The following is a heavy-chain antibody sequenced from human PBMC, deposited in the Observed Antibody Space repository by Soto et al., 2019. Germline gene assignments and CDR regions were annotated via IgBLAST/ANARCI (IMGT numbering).Heavy chain of an antibody. CDR3: AKSWGDTWKEAAFDI. D-gene: IGHD5-18*01. V-gene: IGHV3-23*01. CDR2: MSATGGST. CDR1: GFSFSSYS. J-gene: IGHJ3*02. Sequence: EVQLLESGGDLIQPGGSLRLSCAASGFSFSSYSMSWVRQAPGTGLEWGSGMSATGGSTYYADSVKGRFIISRDNSRKTLYLQMNSLRADDTAVYYCAKSWGDTWKEAAFDIWGLGTMVTVS.